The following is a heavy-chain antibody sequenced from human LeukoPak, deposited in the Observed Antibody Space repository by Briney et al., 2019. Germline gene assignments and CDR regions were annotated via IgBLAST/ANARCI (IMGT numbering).Heavy chain of an antibody. CDR3: AREGSGWPVSEDV. J-gene: IGHJ6*04. CDR2: ISPSGST. Sequence: PSETLSLTCTVSGGSISSYYWSWMRQPAGKGLEWIGRISPSGSTNYNPSLKSRVTMSGDTSKNQFSLKLSSVTAADRAVYYCAREGSGWPVSEDVWGKGTTVTVSS. V-gene: IGHV4-4*07. CDR1: GGSISSYY. D-gene: IGHD6-19*01.